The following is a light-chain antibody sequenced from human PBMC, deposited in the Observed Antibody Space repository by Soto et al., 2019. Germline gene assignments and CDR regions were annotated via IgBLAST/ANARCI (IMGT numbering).Light chain of an antibody. CDR1: SSNIGAGYD. CDR3: QYYDSSFYV. CDR2: GNS. J-gene: IGLJ1*01. Sequence: QSVLTQPPSVSGAPGQRVTISCTGSSSNIGAGYDVHWYQQLPGTAPKLLIYGNSNRPSGVPDRFSGSKSGTSASLAITGLQAEDEADYYCQYYDSSFYVFGTGTKVTV. V-gene: IGLV1-40*01.